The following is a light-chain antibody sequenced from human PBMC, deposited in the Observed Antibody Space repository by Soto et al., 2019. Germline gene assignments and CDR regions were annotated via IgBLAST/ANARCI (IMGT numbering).Light chain of an antibody. CDR2: AAS. CDR3: QQSYSTPRIT. J-gene: IGKJ3*01. V-gene: IGKV1-39*01. CDR1: QSISSY. Sequence: DIQMTQSPSSLSASVGDRVTITCRASQSISSYLNWYQQKPGKAPKLLIYAASSLQSGVPSRFSGSGSGTAFTLPISSLQHEDFATYYCQQSYSTPRITFGPGTKVDIK.